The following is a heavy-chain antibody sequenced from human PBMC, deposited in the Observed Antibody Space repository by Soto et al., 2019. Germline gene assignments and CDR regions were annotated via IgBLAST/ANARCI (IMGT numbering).Heavy chain of an antibody. CDR3: ARLWFGEWFFDY. CDR1: GGSISSSSYY. D-gene: IGHD3-10*01. J-gene: IGHJ4*02. CDR2: IYYIGST. Sequence: SETLSLTCTVSGGSISSSSYYWGWIRQPPGKGLEWIGIIYYIGSTYYNPSLKSRVTISVDTSKNQFSLKLSSVTAADTAVYYCARLWFGEWFFDYWGQGTLVTVSS. V-gene: IGHV4-39*01.